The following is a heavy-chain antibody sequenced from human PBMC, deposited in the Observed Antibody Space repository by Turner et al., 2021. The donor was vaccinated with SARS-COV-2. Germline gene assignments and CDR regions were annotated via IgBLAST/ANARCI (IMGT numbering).Heavy chain of an antibody. J-gene: IGHJ3*02. CDR1: GYTFTSYY. D-gene: IGHD6-19*01. Sequence: QVQLVQSGAEVKKPGASVKVSCKASGYTFTSYYMHWVRQAPGQGLEWMGIINPSGGSTSYAQKFQGRVTMTRDTSTSTVHMELSSLRSEDTAVYYCARDGGDRIAVAGGAFDIWGQGRMVTVSS. CDR3: ARDGGDRIAVAGGAFDI. CDR2: INPSGGST. V-gene: IGHV1-46*01.